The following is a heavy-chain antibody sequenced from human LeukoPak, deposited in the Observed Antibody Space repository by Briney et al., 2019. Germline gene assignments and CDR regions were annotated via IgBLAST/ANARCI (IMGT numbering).Heavy chain of an antibody. Sequence: PGGSLRLSCEASGFTFSSFAMSWVRQAPGKGLEWVSGIYGDASYRFYADSVKGRFTISRDNSNRRLYLQVNSLTAEDTAMYYCAKDFISGDGKWDIDHWGQGTLVTVSS. J-gene: IGHJ4*02. CDR1: GFTFSSFA. CDR2: IYGDASYR. V-gene: IGHV3-23*01. CDR3: AKDFISGDGKWDIDH. D-gene: IGHD1-26*01.